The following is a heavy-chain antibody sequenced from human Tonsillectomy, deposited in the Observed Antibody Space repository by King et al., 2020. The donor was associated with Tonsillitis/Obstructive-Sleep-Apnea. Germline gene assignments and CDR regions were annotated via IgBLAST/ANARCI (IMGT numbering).Heavy chain of an antibody. J-gene: IGHJ4*02. CDR2: ISYDGSNK. D-gene: IGHD2-2*02. V-gene: IGHV3-30*04. CDR1: GFTFSSYA. Sequence: AQLVQSGGGVVQPGRSLRLSCAASGFTFSSYAMHWVRQAPGKGLEWVAVISYDGSNKYYADSVKGRFTISRDNSKNTLYLQMNSLRAEYTAVYYCARDLPIVMIPAAIEGGFDYWGQGTLVTVFS. CDR3: ARDLPIVMIPAAIEGGFDY.